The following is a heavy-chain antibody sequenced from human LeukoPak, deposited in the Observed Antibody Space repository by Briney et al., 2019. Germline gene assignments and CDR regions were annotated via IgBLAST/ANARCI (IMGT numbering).Heavy chain of an antibody. CDR3: ARSSLYGSGRQAADY. J-gene: IGHJ4*02. Sequence: SETLSLTCAVYGGSFSGYYWSWIRQPPGKGLEWIGEINHSGSTNYNPSLKSRVTISVDTSKNQFSLKLSSVTAADTAVYYCARSSLYGSGRQAADYWGQGTLVTVSS. CDR2: INHSGST. V-gene: IGHV4-34*01. CDR1: GGSFSGYY. D-gene: IGHD3-10*01.